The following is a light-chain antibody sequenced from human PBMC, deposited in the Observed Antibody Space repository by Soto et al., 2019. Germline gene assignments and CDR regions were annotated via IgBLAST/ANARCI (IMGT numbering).Light chain of an antibody. CDR2: GAS. V-gene: IGKV3-20*01. Sequence: EIVRTQSPATLSVSPGERATLSCRASQSVSSNLAWYQQKPGQSPRLLIDGASSRASGIPDRFSGSGSGTDFTLTISRLEPEDFAVYYCQQYVGLPPTFGQGTKVDIK. J-gene: IGKJ1*01. CDR1: QSVSSN. CDR3: QQYVGLPPT.